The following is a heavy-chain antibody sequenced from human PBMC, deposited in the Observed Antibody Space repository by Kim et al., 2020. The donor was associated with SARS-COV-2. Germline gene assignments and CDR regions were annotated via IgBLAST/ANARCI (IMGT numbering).Heavy chain of an antibody. D-gene: IGHD3-3*01. CDR1: GYTFTSYY. V-gene: IGHV1-46*01. J-gene: IGHJ3*02. CDR3: ARGGRGVVAAPDAFDI. CDR2: INPSGGST. Sequence: ASVKVSCKASGYTFTSYYMHWVRQAPGQGLEWMGIINPSGGSTSYAQKFQGRVTMTRDTSTSTVYMELSSLRSEDTAVYYCARGGRGVVAAPDAFDIWGQGTMVTVSS.